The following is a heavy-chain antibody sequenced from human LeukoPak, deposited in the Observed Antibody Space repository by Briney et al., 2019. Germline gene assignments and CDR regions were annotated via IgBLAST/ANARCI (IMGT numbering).Heavy chain of an antibody. V-gene: IGHV5-51*01. J-gene: IGHJ4*02. CDR3: ARLVAPRPVDY. CDR2: IYPGNSDT. Sequence: GESLKISCKISGYILTNNWIGWVRQVPGKGLEWMGLIYPGNSDTKYSPSFQGQVTISADKSISTAYLQWNSLKATDTAMYYCARLVAPRPVDYWGQGTLVTVSS. CDR1: GYILTNNW. D-gene: IGHD6-6*01.